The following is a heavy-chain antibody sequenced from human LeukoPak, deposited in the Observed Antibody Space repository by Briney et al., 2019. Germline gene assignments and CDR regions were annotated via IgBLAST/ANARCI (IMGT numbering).Heavy chain of an antibody. V-gene: IGHV1-69*06. CDR3: ASWGDDSSGYYNAGFDY. Sequence: SVKVSCKASGGTFSSYAISWVRQAPGQGLEWMGGIIPIFGTANYAQKFQGRATITADKSTSTAYMELSSLRSEDTAVYYCASWGDDSSGYYNAGFDYWGQGTLVTVSS. CDR2: IIPIFGTA. D-gene: IGHD3-22*01. J-gene: IGHJ4*02. CDR1: GGTFSSYA.